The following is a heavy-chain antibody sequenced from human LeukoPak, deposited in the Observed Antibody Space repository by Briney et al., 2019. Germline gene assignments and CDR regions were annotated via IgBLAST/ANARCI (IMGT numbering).Heavy chain of an antibody. V-gene: IGHV1-46*01. Sequence: ASVTVSCKASGYTFTSYYMHWVRQAPGQGLEWMGIINPSGGSTSYAQKFQGRVTMTRDTSTSTVYMELSSLRSEDTAVYYCARDCLIAAAGSYFDYWGQGTLVTVSS. CDR1: GYTFTSYY. J-gene: IGHJ4*02. D-gene: IGHD6-13*01. CDR3: ARDCLIAAAGSYFDY. CDR2: INPSGGST.